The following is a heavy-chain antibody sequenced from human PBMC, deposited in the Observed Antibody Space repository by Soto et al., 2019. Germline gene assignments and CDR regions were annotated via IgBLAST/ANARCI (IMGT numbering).Heavy chain of an antibody. J-gene: IGHJ4*02. Sequence: QVQLVQSGAEVKKPGASVKVSCKASGYIFSNYGFTWVRQAPGQGLEWMGWISTDNSNTNYAQRFHGRVTMTTDTPTKTAYMELRNLRSDDTAVYFCARSIGLPPVVGSFFDYSGQGPLVTVSS. D-gene: IGHD6-19*01. CDR1: GYIFSNYG. V-gene: IGHV1-18*01. CDR3: ARSIGLPPVVGSFFDY. CDR2: ISTDNSNT.